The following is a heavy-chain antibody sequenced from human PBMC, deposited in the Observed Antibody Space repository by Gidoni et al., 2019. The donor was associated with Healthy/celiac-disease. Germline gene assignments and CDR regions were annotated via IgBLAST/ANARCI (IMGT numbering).Heavy chain of an antibody. CDR1: GFTFRSYW. V-gene: IGHV3-7*01. J-gene: IGHJ4*02. D-gene: IGHD2-15*01. Sequence: EVQLVESGGGLVQPGGSLRLSCAAPGFTFRSYWMSWVRQAPGKGLEWVANIKQDGSEKYYVDSVKGRFTISRDNAKNSLYLQMNSLRAEDTAVYYCARDKCSGGSCYSFGFDYWGQGTLVTVSS. CDR2: IKQDGSEK. CDR3: ARDKCSGGSCYSFGFDY.